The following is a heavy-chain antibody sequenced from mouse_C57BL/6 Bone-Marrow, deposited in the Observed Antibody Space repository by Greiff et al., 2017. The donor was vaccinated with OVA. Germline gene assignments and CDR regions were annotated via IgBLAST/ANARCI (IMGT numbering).Heavy chain of an antibody. CDR2: IDPETGGT. D-gene: IGHD3-3*01. J-gene: IGHJ1*03. CDR3: TKGWDWYFDV. V-gene: IGHV1-15*01. Sequence: QVQLKQSGAELVRPGASVTLSCKASGYTFTDYEMHWVKQTPVHGLEWIGAIDPETGGTAYNQKFKGKAILTADKSSSTAYMELRSLTSEDSAVYYCTKGWDWYFDVWGTGTTVTVSS. CDR1: GYTFTDYE.